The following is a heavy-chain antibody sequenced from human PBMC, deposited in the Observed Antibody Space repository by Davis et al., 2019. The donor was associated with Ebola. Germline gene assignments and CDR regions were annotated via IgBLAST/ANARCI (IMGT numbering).Heavy chain of an antibody. V-gene: IGHV4-39*07. CDR3: ARGGYYGSGRGMDV. Sequence: PSETLSLTCTVSGGSISSSSYYWGWIRQPPGKGLEWIGSIYYSGSTYYNPSLKSRVTMSVDRSKNQFSLKVRSVSAADTALYYCARGGYYGSGRGMDVWGQGTTVTVSS. CDR2: IYYSGST. CDR1: GGSISSSSYY. J-gene: IGHJ6*02. D-gene: IGHD3-10*01.